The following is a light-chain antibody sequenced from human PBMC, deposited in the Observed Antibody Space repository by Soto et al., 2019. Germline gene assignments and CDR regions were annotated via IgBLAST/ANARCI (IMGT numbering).Light chain of an antibody. J-gene: IGLJ2*01. CDR3: AAWGDSLSGRGV. CDR2: RNN. Sequence: QAVVTQPPSASGTPGQRVTISCSGSSSNIGNNYVYWYQMVPGTAPKLLIYRNNQRPSGVPDRFSGSRSGTSASLAISGLRSEDEADYYCAAWGDSLSGRGVFGGGTKVTVL. CDR1: SSNIGNNY. V-gene: IGLV1-47*01.